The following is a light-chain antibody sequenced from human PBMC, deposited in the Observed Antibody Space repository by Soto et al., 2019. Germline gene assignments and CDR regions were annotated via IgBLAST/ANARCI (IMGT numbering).Light chain of an antibody. CDR1: QSVSSK. Sequence: EIVLTQSPGTLSLSPGERATLSCRASQSVSSKLAWYQQKPGQAPRLLISGASSRATGIPDRFSGSGSGTDFTLTISRLEPEDFAMYFCQQYGGSPITFGQGTRLDIK. CDR2: GAS. CDR3: QQYGGSPIT. J-gene: IGKJ5*01. V-gene: IGKV3-20*01.